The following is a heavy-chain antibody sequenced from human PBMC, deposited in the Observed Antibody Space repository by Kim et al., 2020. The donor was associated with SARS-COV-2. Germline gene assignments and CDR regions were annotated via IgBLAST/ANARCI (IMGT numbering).Heavy chain of an antibody. D-gene: IGHD3-10*01. CDR1: GFSLRNNC. Sequence: GGSLRLSCAASGFSLRNNCMSWVRQAPGKGLEWVAMKKGDGSEGHYVDSVKGRFTMSRDNAKNSLYLQMSSLRTEDTAIYYCAALDTVQVAGGIWGHGTLVPVSS. V-gene: IGHV3-7*01. CDR3: AALDTVQVAGGI. J-gene: IGHJ4*01. CDR2: KKGDGSEG.